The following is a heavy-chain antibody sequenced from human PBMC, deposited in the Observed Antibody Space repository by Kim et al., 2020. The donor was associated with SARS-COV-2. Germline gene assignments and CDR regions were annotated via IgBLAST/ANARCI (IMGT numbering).Heavy chain of an antibody. CDR1: GFTFSSYG. V-gene: IGHV3-30*18. CDR2: ISYDGSDR. Sequence: GGSLRLSCATSGFTFSSYGMHWVRQAPGKGLEWVSIISYDGSDRYYAGSVKGRFTISRDNSRNTLYLQMNGLRSEDTAIYFCAKDFWVRRVALSGTDYWGRGTPVTV. J-gene: IGHJ4*02. D-gene: IGHD3-3*01. CDR3: AKDFWVRRVALSGTDY.